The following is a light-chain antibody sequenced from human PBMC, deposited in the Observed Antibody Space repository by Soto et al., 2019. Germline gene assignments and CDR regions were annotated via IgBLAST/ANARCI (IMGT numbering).Light chain of an antibody. Sequence: DIQMTQSPSSLSASVGDRVTITCRASQDLYNYLAWFQQKPGKAPQSLIYAASALQRGVPSRFSGSGSGTDFTLTISSLQPEDFATYYCQQYNNYPLSFGGGTKVEI. J-gene: IGKJ4*01. CDR1: QDLYNY. CDR2: AAS. V-gene: IGKV1-16*01. CDR3: QQYNNYPLS.